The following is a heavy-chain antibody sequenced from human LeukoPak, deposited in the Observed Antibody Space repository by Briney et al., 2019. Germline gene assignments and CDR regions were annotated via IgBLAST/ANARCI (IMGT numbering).Heavy chain of an antibody. CDR3: ALNWGTGRTLDY. CDR1: GGSFSSNY. J-gene: IGHJ4*02. V-gene: IGHV4-34*01. CDR2: IDHSGST. Sequence: PSETLSLTCAVYGGSFSSNYWTWIRQPPGKGLEWIGEIDHSGSTNYNPSLKSRVTISLDTSKNQFSLKVSSVTEADTAVYYCALNWGTGRTLDYWGQGTLVTVSS. D-gene: IGHD7-27*01.